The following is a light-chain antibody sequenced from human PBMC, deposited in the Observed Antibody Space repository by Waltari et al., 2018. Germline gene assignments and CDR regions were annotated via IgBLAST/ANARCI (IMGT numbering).Light chain of an antibody. Sequence: QSVLTQPPSVSAAPGQQVTLSCSGSSSNIGNNYVSGYQQLPGTAPKLLIYDSKRPSGIPDRFSGSQSGTSATLGIMGLQTGDEADYYCATWDSSLSAVVFGGGTKLTVL. CDR1: SSNIGNNY. CDR3: ATWDSSLSAVV. V-gene: IGLV1-51*01. CDR2: DS. J-gene: IGLJ2*01.